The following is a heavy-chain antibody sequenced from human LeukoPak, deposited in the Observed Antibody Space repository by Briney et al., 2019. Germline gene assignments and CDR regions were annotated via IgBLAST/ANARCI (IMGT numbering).Heavy chain of an antibody. D-gene: IGHD3-10*01. V-gene: IGHV4-59*08. CDR2: IYYSGST. CDR3: ARQSYYGLEIDY. CDR1: GGSISSYY. J-gene: IGHJ4*02. Sequence: SETLSLTCTVSGGSISSYYWSWIRQPPGKGLEWIGYIYYSGSTNYNPSLKSRVTISVDTSKNQFSLKLSSVTAADTAVYYCARQSYYGLEIDYWGQGTLVIVSS.